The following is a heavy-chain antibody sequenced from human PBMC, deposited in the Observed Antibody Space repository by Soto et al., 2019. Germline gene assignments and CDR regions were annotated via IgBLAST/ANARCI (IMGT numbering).Heavy chain of an antibody. D-gene: IGHD2-8*02. J-gene: IGHJ6*02. CDR3: ATSVGIAPTGEDGMDV. V-gene: IGHV1-69*01. Sequence: QVQLVQSGAEVKKPGSSVKVSCKASGGTFSIYGFSWVRQAPGQGPEWIRGIIPILTTPNYAQKFHGRVTIVADESTTTVYMELSSLKSEDTAVYYCATSVGIAPTGEDGMDVWGQGTSVTVSS. CDR1: GGTFSIYG. CDR2: IIPILTTP.